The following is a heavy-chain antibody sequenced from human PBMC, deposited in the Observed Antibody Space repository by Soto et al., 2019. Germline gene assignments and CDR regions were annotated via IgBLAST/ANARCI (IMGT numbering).Heavy chain of an antibody. V-gene: IGHV3-7*01. CDR2: IKEDGSQK. D-gene: IGHD1-26*01. CDR1: GFSFSMYW. Sequence: EVQLVESGGGLVQPGGSLRLSCAASGFSFSMYWMSWVRQAPGKGLEWVANIKEDGSQKYYVDSVKGRFTISRDNAKNSLYLQMNSLRAEDTVVYYCARHQVGYRVTDYWGQGTLVTVSS. CDR3: ARHQVGYRVTDY. J-gene: IGHJ4*02.